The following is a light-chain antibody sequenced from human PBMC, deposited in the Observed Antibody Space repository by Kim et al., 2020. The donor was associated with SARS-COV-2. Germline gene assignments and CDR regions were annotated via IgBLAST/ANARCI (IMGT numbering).Light chain of an antibody. CDR1: NSIGSS. Sequence: AGEGAAPPCRASNSIGSSLAWYHQKRGQAPRLLIYDAATRATGIPDRFSGSGSGTDFTLTIGGLDPEDFGVYYCQQQSKWPPAPTFGGGTKVDIK. J-gene: IGKJ4*01. V-gene: IGKV3-11*01. CDR3: QQQSKWPPAPT. CDR2: DAA.